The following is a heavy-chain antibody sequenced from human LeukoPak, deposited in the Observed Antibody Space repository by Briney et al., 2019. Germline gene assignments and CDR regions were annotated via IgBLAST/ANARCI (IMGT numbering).Heavy chain of an antibody. D-gene: IGHD3-22*01. CDR2: ISGSGGST. V-gene: IGHV3-23*01. CDR3: AKDRIVVSYYFDY. CDR1: GFTFSSYA. Sequence: GGSLTLSCAASGFTFSSYAMSWVRPAPGQGLEWVSAISGSGGSTYYADSVKGRFTISRDNSKNTLYLQMNSLRAEDTAVYYCAKDRIVVSYYFDYWGQGTLVTVSS. J-gene: IGHJ4*02.